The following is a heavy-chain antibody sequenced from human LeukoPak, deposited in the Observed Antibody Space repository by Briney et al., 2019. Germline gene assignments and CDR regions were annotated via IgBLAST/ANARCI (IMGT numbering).Heavy chain of an antibody. CDR2: IYYSGST. CDR1: GGSISSYY. D-gene: IGHD1-26*01. CDR3: ARVRWELREGAFDI. Sequence: MPSETLSLTCTVSGGSISSYYWSWIRQPPGKGLEWIGYIYYSGSTNYNPSLKSRVTISVDTSKNQFSLKLSSVTAADTAVYYCARVRWELREGAFDIWGQGTMVTVSS. J-gene: IGHJ3*02. V-gene: IGHV4-59*01.